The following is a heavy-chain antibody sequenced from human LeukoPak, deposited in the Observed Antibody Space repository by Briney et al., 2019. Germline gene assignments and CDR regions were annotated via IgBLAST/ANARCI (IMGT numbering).Heavy chain of an antibody. V-gene: IGHV3-48*01. J-gene: IGHJ4*02. CDR1: GFTFSSYS. CDR3: ARDRMTTVVTLVSDY. Sequence: GGSLRLXCAASGFTFSSYSMNWVRQAPGKELEWVSYISSSSSTIYYADSVKGRFTISRDNAKNSLYLQMNSLRAEDTAVYYCARDRMTTVVTLVSDYWGQGTLVTVSS. D-gene: IGHD4-23*01. CDR2: ISSSSSTI.